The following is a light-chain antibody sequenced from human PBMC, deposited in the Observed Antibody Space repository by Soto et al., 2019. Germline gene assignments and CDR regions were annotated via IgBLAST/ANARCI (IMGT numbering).Light chain of an antibody. J-gene: IGKJ3*01. CDR3: QNYNGAPFT. V-gene: IGKV1-27*01. Sequence: DLQMTQSPSSLSASVGDRVTITCRASQDISNYLAWYQQKPGKVPQLLIYAASTLQSGVPSRFSGSGSGTGFTLTISSLQPEDVGTYYCQNYNGAPFTFGPGTQVDVK. CDR1: QDISNY. CDR2: AAS.